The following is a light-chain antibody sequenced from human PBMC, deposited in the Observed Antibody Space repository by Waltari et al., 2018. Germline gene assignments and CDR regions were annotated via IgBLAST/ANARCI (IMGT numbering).Light chain of an antibody. CDR2: DAS. J-gene: IGKJ4*01. V-gene: IGKV1-33*01. CDR1: QDISNY. CDR3: AAWDDRLNGPV. Sequence: DIQMTQSPSSLSASVGDRVTITCQASQDISNYLNWYQQKPGKAPKLLIYDASNLETGVPDRFSGSKSGTSASLAISGLQSEDEADYCCAAWDDRLNGPVFGGGTK.